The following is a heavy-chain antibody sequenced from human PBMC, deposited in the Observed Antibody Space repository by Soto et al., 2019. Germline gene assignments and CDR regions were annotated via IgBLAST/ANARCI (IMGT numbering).Heavy chain of an antibody. J-gene: IGHJ4*02. D-gene: IGHD2-21*01. V-gene: IGHV3-23*01. Sequence: EVQLLESGGGSVQPGGSLTLSCAASGFTFSSYSMSWVRQAPGKGLEWVSSIRYDGGRTYDAESMKDRFTISRDNXXNTLFLHINSLRAEDTAVYYCAKDRIRDGQWNFDSWGQGTLVTVSS. CDR3: AKDRIRDGQWNFDS. CDR1: GFTFSSYS. CDR2: IRYDGGRT.